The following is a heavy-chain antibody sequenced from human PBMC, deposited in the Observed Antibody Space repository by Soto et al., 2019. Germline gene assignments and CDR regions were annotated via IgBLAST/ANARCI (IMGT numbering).Heavy chain of an antibody. V-gene: IGHV4-39*01. CDR3: ARHGPLTNNWNQLNC. D-gene: IGHD1-1*01. J-gene: IGHJ4*02. Sequence: LSLTCTVSGGSISSSSYYWGWIRQPPGKGLEWIGSIYYSGNTFYNPSLRSRVTISIDTSKSQFSLGLSSVTASDTAVYYCARHGPLTNNWNQLNCWGQGTLVTVSS. CDR2: IYYSGNT. CDR1: GGSISSSSYY.